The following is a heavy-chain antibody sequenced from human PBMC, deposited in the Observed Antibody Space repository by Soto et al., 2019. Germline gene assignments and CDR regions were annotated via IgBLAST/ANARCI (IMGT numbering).Heavy chain of an antibody. CDR1: GGSFSGYY. D-gene: IGHD2-21*02. CDR2: INHSGST. J-gene: IGHJ5*02. V-gene: IGHV4-34*01. CDR3: ARHPHIVVVTASGWFDP. Sequence: SETLSLTCAVYGGSFSGYYWSWIRQPPGKGLEWIGEINHSGSTNYNPSLKSRVTISVDTSKNQFSLKLSSVTAADTAVYYCARHPHIVVVTASGWFDPWGQGTLVTVSS.